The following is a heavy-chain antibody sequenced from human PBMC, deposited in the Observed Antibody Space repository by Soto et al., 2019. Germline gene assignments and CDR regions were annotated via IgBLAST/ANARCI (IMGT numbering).Heavy chain of an antibody. D-gene: IGHD1-1*01. V-gene: IGHV3-33*01. CDR2: IWSDGSNK. CDR3: ARRGPGTYGMDV. Sequence: QVQLVESGGGVVQPGRSLRLSCTASGFTFNSYGMHWVRQAPGKGLEWVAVIWSDGSNKYYADSVKGRFTISRDNSKNTLYLQMNSLGAEDTAVYYCARRGPGTYGMDVWGQGTTVTVSS. CDR1: GFTFNSYG. J-gene: IGHJ6*02.